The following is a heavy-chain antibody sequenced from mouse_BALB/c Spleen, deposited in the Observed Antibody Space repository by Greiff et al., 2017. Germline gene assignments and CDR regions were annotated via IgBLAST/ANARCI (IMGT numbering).Heavy chain of an antibody. CDR1: GYTFSSYW. Sequence: VHLVESGAELMKPGASVKISCKATGYTFSSYWIEWVKQRPGHGLEWIGEILPGSGSTNYNEKFKGKATFTADTSSNTAYMQRSSLTSEDSAVYYCARREDRGYFDVWGAGTTVTVSS. J-gene: IGHJ1*01. V-gene: IGHV1-9*01. CDR2: ILPGSGST. CDR3: ARREDRGYFDV.